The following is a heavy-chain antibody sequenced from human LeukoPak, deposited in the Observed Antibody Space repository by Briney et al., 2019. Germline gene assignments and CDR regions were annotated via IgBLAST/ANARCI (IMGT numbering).Heavy chain of an antibody. CDR2: ISSGATTI. Sequence: LPGGSLRLSCAASGFTFSSYEMNWVRQAPGKGLEWVSSISSGATTIYYVDSVKGRFTISRDNAKNSLYLQMNSLRAEDTAVYYCARVGVFSSSWLLYWGQGTLVTVSS. CDR3: ARVGVFSSSWLLY. D-gene: IGHD6-13*01. V-gene: IGHV3-48*03. J-gene: IGHJ4*02. CDR1: GFTFSSYE.